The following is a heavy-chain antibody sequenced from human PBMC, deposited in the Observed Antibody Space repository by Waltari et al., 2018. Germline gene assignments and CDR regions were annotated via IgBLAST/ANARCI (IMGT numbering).Heavy chain of an antibody. Sequence: QVQLVQSGAGVKQPGASVKVSCKASGGTFGTYAITWVRQAPGQGLEWMGGVIPIFGTPNYAPKFQGRVTVSADPSTSTAYLEVRRLISEDTAVYYCAKREIGYAFDIWGHGTMVTVSS. D-gene: IGHD1-26*01. V-gene: IGHV1-69*12. CDR1: GGTFGTYA. CDR3: AKREIGYAFDI. J-gene: IGHJ3*02. CDR2: VIPIFGTP.